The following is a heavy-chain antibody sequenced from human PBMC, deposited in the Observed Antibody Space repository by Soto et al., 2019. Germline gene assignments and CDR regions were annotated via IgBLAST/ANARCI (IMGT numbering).Heavy chain of an antibody. J-gene: IGHJ4*02. D-gene: IGHD2-15*01. CDR1: GFTFSNYG. V-gene: IGHV3-30*18. Sequence: QVQLVESGGGVVQPGRSLRLSCAGSGFTFSNYGLHWVRQAPGKGLEWVAVISYDGSHKYYADSVKGRFTISRDNSNKMLYLQMDGLRAEDTAVYYCAKDGAPRYCSRSSCHPAGAYWGQGTLVTVSS. CDR3: AKDGAPRYCSRSSCHPAGAY. CDR2: ISYDGSHK.